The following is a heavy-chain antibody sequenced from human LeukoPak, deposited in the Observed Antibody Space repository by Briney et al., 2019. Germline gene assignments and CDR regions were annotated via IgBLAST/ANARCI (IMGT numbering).Heavy chain of an antibody. J-gene: IGHJ5*02. CDR3: ARGGGIAVAGNWFDP. CDR2: INPNSGGT. D-gene: IGHD6-19*01. CDR1: GYTFTGYY. V-gene: IGHV1-2*02. Sequence: ASVKVSCKASGYTFTGYYMHWLRQAPGQGLEWMGWINPNSGGTNYAQKFQGRVTMTRDTSISTAYMELSRLRSDDTAVYYCARGGGIAVAGNWFDPWGQGTLVTVSS.